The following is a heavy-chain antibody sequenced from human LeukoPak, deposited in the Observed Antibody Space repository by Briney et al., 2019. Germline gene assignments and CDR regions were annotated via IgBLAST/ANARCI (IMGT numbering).Heavy chain of an antibody. Sequence: ASVKVSCKASGYTFTDYYIHWVRQAPGQGLEWMGWINPNRGGTKYAQKFQGRVTMTRDTSISTAYMELSRLRSDDTAVYYRARDLYGDSVRNYYYYYMDVWGKGTTVTVSS. D-gene: IGHD4-17*01. V-gene: IGHV1-2*02. CDR3: ARDLYGDSVRNYYYYYMDV. CDR2: INPNRGGT. J-gene: IGHJ6*03. CDR1: GYTFTDYY.